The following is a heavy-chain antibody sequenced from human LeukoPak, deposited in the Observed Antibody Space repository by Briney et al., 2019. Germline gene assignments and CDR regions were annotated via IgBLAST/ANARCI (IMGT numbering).Heavy chain of an antibody. Sequence: PGGSLRLSCAASGFTFTNHAMSWVRQAPGKGLEWVSSISSSSSYIYYADSVKGRFTISRDNAKNSLYLQMNSLRAEDTAVYYCASPLLWFGESPLEGWGQGTLVTVSS. CDR1: GFTFTNHA. CDR3: ASPLLWFGESPLEG. J-gene: IGHJ4*02. D-gene: IGHD3-10*01. CDR2: ISSSSSYI. V-gene: IGHV3-21*01.